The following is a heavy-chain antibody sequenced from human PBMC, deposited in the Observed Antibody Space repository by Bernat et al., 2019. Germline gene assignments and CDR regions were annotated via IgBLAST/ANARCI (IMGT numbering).Heavy chain of an antibody. CDR2: IIPIFGTA. Sequence: QVQLVQSGAEVKKPGSSVKVSCKASGGTFSSYAISWVRQAPGQGLEWMGGIIPIFGTANYAQKFQGRVTITADESTSTAYMELSSLRSEDTAVYYCARDNRPFARSGGSCYVWWGQGTLVTVSS. CDR1: GGTFSSYA. CDR3: ARDNRPFARSGGSCYVW. D-gene: IGHD2-15*01. J-gene: IGHJ4*02. V-gene: IGHV1-69*01.